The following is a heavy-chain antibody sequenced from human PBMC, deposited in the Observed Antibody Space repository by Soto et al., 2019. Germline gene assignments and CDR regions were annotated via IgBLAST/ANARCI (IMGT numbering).Heavy chain of an antibody. CDR2: ITGTGGNT. CDR3: ARIRGYYYGLDL. J-gene: IGHJ6*02. Sequence: EEELLESGGGLVQPGGSLRLSCAASGFTLSTYGMTWVRQAPGKGLEWVSAITGTGGNTYYVDSMKGRFTVSRDNSKNMLNLQVNSLRAEDTAVYYCARIRGYYYGLDLWGQGTTVTVSS. CDR1: GFTLSTYG. V-gene: IGHV3-23*01.